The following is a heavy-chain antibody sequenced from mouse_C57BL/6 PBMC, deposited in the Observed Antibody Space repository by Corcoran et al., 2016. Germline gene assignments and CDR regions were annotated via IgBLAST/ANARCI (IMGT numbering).Heavy chain of an antibody. J-gene: IGHJ4*01. V-gene: IGHV1-26*01. Sequence: EVQLQQSGPELVKPGASVKISCKGSGYTFTDYYMNWVKQSHGKSLEWIGDINPNNGGTSYNQKFKGKATLTVDKSSSTAYMELRSLTSEDSAVYYCARGGYSYYYAMDYWGQGTSVTVSS. D-gene: IGHD2-3*01. CDR2: INPNNGGT. CDR3: ARGGYSYYYAMDY. CDR1: GYTFTDYY.